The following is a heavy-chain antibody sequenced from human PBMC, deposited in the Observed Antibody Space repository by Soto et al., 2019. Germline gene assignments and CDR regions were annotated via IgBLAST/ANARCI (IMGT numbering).Heavy chain of an antibody. CDR3: ARDGIPLVAARPPTLDV. D-gene: IGHD6-6*01. V-gene: IGHV1-18*04. Sequence: ASVKVSCKASGYTFTSYGISWVRQAPGQGLEWMGWISAYNGNTNYAQKLQGRVTMTTDTSTSTAYMELRSLRSDDTAVYYCARDGIPLVAARPPTLDVWGQGTTVTVSS. CDR1: GYTFTSYG. CDR2: ISAYNGNT. J-gene: IGHJ6*02.